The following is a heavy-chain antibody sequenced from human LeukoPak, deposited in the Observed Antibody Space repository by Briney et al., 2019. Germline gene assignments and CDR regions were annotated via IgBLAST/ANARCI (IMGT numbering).Heavy chain of an antibody. J-gene: IGHJ5*02. CDR2: IRYDGSNK. Sequence: GGSLRLSCAASGFTFSTYGMHWVRQAPGKGLEWVAIIRYDGSNKYYADSVKGRFTISRDNSKNTLYLQMNSLRAEDTAVYYCARDLGSGSYPPNWFDPWGQGTLVTVSS. CDR1: GFTFSTYG. D-gene: IGHD1-26*01. CDR3: ARDLGSGSYPPNWFDP. V-gene: IGHV3-33*01.